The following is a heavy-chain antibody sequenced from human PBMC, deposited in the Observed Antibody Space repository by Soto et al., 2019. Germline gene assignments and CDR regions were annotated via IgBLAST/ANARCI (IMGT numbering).Heavy chain of an antibody. Sequence: QVQLVQSGAEVKKPGASVKVSCNASGYTFTSYDINWVRQATGQGLEWMGWMNPNSGNTGYAQKFHGRVSMTRNTSISTAYIELSSLRSEDTAVYYCVRCSGSYPYWYYGMDVWGQGTTVTVSS. D-gene: IGHD3-10*02. V-gene: IGHV1-8*01. CDR2: MNPNSGNT. CDR1: GYTFTSYD. J-gene: IGHJ6*02. CDR3: VRCSGSYPYWYYGMDV.